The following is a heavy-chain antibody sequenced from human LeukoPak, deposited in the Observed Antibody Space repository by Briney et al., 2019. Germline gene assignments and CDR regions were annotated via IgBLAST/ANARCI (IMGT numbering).Heavy chain of an antibody. V-gene: IGHV3-9*01. J-gene: IGHJ4*02. CDR1: GFTFDDYA. Sequence: PGGSLRLSCAASGFTFDDYAMRWVRQAPGKGLEWVSGISWNSGSIGYADSVKGRFTISRDNAKNSLYLQMNSLRAEDTALYYCAKEANLTYYYDSSGFCDWGQGTLVTVSS. D-gene: IGHD3-22*01. CDR3: AKEANLTYYYDSSGFCD. CDR2: ISWNSGSI.